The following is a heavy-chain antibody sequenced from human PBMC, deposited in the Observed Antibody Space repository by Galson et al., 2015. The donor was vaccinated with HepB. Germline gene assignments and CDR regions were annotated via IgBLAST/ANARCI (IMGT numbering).Heavy chain of an antibody. J-gene: IGHJ4*02. Sequence: ETLSLTCTVSGGSISSYYWSWIRQPPGKGLEWIGYIYYSGSTNYNPSLKSRVTISVDTSKNQFSLKLSSVTAADTAVYYCARLSWSTPIAAAGTDRLAFDYWGQGTLVTVSS. CDR1: GGSISSYY. CDR3: ARLSWSTPIAAAGTDRLAFDY. D-gene: IGHD6-13*01. V-gene: IGHV4-59*08. CDR2: IYYSGST.